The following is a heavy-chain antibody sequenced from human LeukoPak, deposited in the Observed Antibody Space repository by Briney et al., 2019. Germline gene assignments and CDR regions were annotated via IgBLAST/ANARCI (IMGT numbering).Heavy chain of an antibody. D-gene: IGHD2-2*03. J-gene: IGHJ4*02. CDR2: ISGSGGST. V-gene: IGHV3-23*01. CDR1: GFTFSSYA. CDR3: AKDRGLDIVVVPAYYFDY. Sequence: GGSLRLSCAASGFTFSSYAMSWVRQAPGKGLEWVSAISGSGGSTYYADSVKGRFTISRDNSKNTLYLQMNSLRAEDTAVYYCAKDRGLDIVVVPAYYFDYWGQGTLVTVSS.